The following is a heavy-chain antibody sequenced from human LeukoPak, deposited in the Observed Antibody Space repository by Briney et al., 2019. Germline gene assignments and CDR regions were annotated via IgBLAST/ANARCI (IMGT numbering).Heavy chain of an antibody. J-gene: IGHJ4*02. V-gene: IGHV3-15*01. D-gene: IGHD3-3*01. CDR3: ATARRGVGF. CDR1: GITFISAW. Sequence: VGSLRLSCAASGITFISAWMNWVRQAPGKGLEWVGRIKSKTDGGTAEHAAPVKGRFINSRDDSKNMLYLQMNSLNSDDTGVYYCATARRGVGFWGQGTLVTVPS. CDR2: IKSKTDGGTA.